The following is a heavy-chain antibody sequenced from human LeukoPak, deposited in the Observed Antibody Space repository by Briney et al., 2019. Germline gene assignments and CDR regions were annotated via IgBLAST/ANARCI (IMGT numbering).Heavy chain of an antibody. J-gene: IGHJ6*02. CDR3: ARPFYYDNNGGEGMDV. Sequence: GGSLRLSCAASGFTFTRFNMNWVRQAPGKGLELVSSITTSGTYIYYADSVKGRFTISRDNAKNSLYLQMNSLRAEDTAVYNCARPFYYDNNGGEGMDVWGQGTTVTVSS. CDR1: GFTFTRFN. V-gene: IGHV3-21*06. D-gene: IGHD3-22*01. CDR2: ITTSGTYI.